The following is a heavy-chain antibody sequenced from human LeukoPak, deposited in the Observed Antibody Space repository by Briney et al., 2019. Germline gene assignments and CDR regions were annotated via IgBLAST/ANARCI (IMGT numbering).Heavy chain of an antibody. J-gene: IGHJ4*02. CDR1: GGSMSSYY. D-gene: IGHD3-22*01. CDR3: VRQGTNSGYYLLDY. Sequence: SSETLSLTCTVSGGSMSSYYWSWIRQSPGKGLEWIGEVAHKGPTVYSPTLNRKYNPSFKSRVTMSVDPSKNQFSLKLTSVTVADTATYYCVRQGTNSGYYLLDYWGQGHLVIVSS. V-gene: IGHV4-59*08. CDR2: VAHKGPTVYSPTLNR.